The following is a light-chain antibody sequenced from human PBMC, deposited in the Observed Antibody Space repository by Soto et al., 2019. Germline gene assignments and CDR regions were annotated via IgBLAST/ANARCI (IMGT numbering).Light chain of an antibody. CDR3: AAWDDSLSGHVV. Sequence: QSVLTQPPSASGTPGQRVTISCSGSSSKIGSNYVYWYQQLPGTAHKLLLYRNNQRPSGVPDRFSGSQSGTSASLAISGLRSEDEADYYCAAWDDSLSGHVVFGGGTKLTVL. CDR1: SSKIGSNY. J-gene: IGLJ2*01. CDR2: RNN. V-gene: IGLV1-47*01.